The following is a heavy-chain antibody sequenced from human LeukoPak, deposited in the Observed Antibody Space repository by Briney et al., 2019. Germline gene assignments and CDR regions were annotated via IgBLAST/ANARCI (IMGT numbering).Heavy chain of an antibody. CDR2: IYYSGST. D-gene: IGHD1-1*01. J-gene: IGHJ3*02. CDR1: GGTISSGGYD. Sequence: PSETLSLTCTVSGGTISSGGYDWSWIRQHPGKGLEWIGYIYYSGSTYYNPSLKSRVTISVDTSKNQFSLKLSSVTAADTAVYYCARDGTALPIGDAFDIWGQGTMVTVSS. V-gene: IGHV4-31*03. CDR3: ARDGTALPIGDAFDI.